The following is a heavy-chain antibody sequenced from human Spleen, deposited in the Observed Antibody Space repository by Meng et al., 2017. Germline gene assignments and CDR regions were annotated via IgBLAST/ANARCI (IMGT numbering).Heavy chain of an antibody. D-gene: IGHD6-13*01. CDR3: VRDEDISAAGYLFGDY. V-gene: IGHV1-2*06. CDR2: IDPGSGGT. CDR1: GYTFTAYW. Sequence: GHLVQSGAGLKNPGASVEVSCKPSGYTFTAYWLHWVRLAPGQGLEWMGRIDPGSGGTQYPQNFQGRVLMTRDTSISTTYMELSRLRSDDTAVYYCVRDEDISAAGYLFGDYWGQGTLVTVSS. J-gene: IGHJ4*02.